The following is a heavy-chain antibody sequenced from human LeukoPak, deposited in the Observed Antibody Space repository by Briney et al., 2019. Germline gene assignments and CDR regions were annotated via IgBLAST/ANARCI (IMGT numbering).Heavy chain of an antibody. D-gene: IGHD5-24*01. CDR1: GGTFSSYA. J-gene: IGHJ4*02. V-gene: IGHV1-69*05. CDR2: IIPIFGTA. Sequence: SVKVSCKASGGTFSSYAISWVRQAPGQGLEWMGGIIPIFGTANYAQKFHGRVTITTDESTSTAYMELSSLRSEDTAVYYCAVPRDGYNSWDYWGQGTLVTVSS. CDR3: AVPRDGYNSWDY.